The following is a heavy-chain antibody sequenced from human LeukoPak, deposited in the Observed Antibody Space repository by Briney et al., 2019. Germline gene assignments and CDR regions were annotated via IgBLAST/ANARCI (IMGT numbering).Heavy chain of an antibody. Sequence: GGSLRLSCAASGFTVSSNYMSWVRQAPGKGLEWVSVIYSGGSTYYADFLKGRFTISRDNSKNTLYLQMNSLRAEDTAVYYCARDLGMGDSPDAFDIWGQGTMVTVSS. CDR1: GFTVSSNY. CDR2: IYSGGST. V-gene: IGHV3-66*02. D-gene: IGHD1-26*01. CDR3: ARDLGMGDSPDAFDI. J-gene: IGHJ3*02.